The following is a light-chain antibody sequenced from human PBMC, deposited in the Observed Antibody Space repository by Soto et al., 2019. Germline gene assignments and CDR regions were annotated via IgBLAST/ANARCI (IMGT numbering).Light chain of an antibody. V-gene: IGKV3-20*01. CDR2: GAS. CDR1: QSVSRNF. CDR3: QQYVSSPWT. Sequence: ENVLTQSPGTLSLSPGERATLSCRASQSVSRNFLAWYQQKPGQAPRLLIYGASSRATGIPDRFSGSGSGTDFTLTINRLEPEDFAVYCCQQYVSSPWTFGQGTKVEIK. J-gene: IGKJ1*01.